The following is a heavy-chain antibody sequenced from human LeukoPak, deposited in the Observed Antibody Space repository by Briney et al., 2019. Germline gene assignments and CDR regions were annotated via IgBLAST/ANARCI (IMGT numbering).Heavy chain of an antibody. Sequence: PGGSLRLSCAASGFTFDDYGMSWVRQAPGKGLEWVAFIRYDGSNKYYADSVKGRFTISRDNSKNTLYLQMNSLRAEDTAVYYCAKDSGYYDSSGYWGYFDYWGQGTLVTVSS. CDR1: GFTFDDYG. CDR3: AKDSGYYDSSGYWGYFDY. D-gene: IGHD3-22*01. J-gene: IGHJ4*02. CDR2: IRYDGSNK. V-gene: IGHV3-30*02.